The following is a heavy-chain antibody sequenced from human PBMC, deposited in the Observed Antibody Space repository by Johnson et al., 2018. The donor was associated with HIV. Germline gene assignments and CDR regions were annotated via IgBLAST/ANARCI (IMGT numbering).Heavy chain of an antibody. CDR1: GFTFSHYA. CDR3: ARDRAHYYDSSGYYESGAFDI. V-gene: IGHV3-30*04. CDR2: ISYEASNK. Sequence: QVQLVESGGGLVQPGTSLRLSCAASGFTFSHYAMHWVRQAPGKGLEWVAFISYEASNKHFPDSVKGRFTISRDNSKNTLYLQMNSLRAEDTAVYYCARDRAHYYDSSGYYESGAFDIWGQGTMVTVSS. J-gene: IGHJ3*02. D-gene: IGHD3-22*01.